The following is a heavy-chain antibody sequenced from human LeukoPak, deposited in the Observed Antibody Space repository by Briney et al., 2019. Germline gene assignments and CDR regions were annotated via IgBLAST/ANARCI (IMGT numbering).Heavy chain of an antibody. D-gene: IGHD3-22*01. Sequence: SETLSLTCTVSGGSISSYYWSWIRQPPGKGLEWIGYIYYSGSTNYNPSLKSRVTISVDTSKNQFSLKLSSVTAADTAVYYCARVNYYDSSGCYDYWGQGTLVTVSS. V-gene: IGHV4-59*08. CDR1: GGSISSYY. J-gene: IGHJ4*02. CDR3: ARVNYYDSSGCYDY. CDR2: IYYSGST.